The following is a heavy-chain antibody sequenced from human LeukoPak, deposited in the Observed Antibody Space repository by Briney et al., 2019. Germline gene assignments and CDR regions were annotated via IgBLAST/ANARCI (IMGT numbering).Heavy chain of an antibody. CDR1: GFTFSSYA. D-gene: IGHD6-19*01. CDR3: ARGLGEAVAGYSTGFDY. V-gene: IGHV3-30-3*01. Sequence: SGGSLRLSCAASGFTFSSYAMHWVRQAPGKGLEWVAVISYDGSNKYYADSVKGRFTISRDNSKNTLYLQMNSLRAEDTAIYYCARGLGEAVAGYSTGFDYWGQGTLVTVSS. J-gene: IGHJ4*02. CDR2: ISYDGSNK.